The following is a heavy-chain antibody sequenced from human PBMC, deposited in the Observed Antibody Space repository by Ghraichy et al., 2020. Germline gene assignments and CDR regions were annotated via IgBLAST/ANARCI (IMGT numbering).Heavy chain of an antibody. Sequence: GGSLILSCAASGFPFSTYAMGWVRQAPGSGPEWVSVMSGNGDKKDYADSVKGRFTISRDNSKNMLHLQMDSLRADDTALYYCSKGHYSDSWGPGTLVTVSS. V-gene: IGHV3-23*01. CDR2: MSGNGDKK. CDR3: SKGHYSDS. CDR1: GFPFSTYA. J-gene: IGHJ4*02.